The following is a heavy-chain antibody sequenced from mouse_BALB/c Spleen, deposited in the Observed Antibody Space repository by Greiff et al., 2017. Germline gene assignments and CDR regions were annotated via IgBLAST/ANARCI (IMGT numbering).Heavy chain of an antibody. CDR2: IDPANGNT. Sequence: EVQLQQSGAELVKPGASVKLSCTASGFNIKDTYMHWVKQRPEQGLEWIGRIDPANGNTKYDPKFQGKATITADTSSNTAYLQLSSLTSEDTAVYYCARCGNYQAWFAYWGQGTLVTVSA. CDR1: GFNIKDTY. J-gene: IGHJ3*01. D-gene: IGHD2-1*01. V-gene: IGHV14-3*02. CDR3: ARCGNYQAWFAY.